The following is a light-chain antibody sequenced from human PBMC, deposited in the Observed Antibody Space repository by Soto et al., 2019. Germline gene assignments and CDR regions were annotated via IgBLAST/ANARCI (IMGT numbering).Light chain of an antibody. V-gene: IGLV1-44*01. CDR1: SSNIGSNT. Sequence: QSVLTQPPSASGTPGQRVTLFCSGSSSNIGSNTVNWYQQFPGTAPKLLMYNNNQRPSGVPDRFSGSKSGTSASLAISGLQSEDEADYYCAAWDGSLKGVVFGGGTKLTVL. CDR3: AAWDGSLKGVV. J-gene: IGLJ2*01. CDR2: NNN.